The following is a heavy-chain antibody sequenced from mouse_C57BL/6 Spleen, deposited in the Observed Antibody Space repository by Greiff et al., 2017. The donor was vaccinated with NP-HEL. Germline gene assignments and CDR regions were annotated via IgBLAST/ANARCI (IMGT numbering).Heavy chain of an antibody. CDR2: INPSNGGT. V-gene: IGHV1-53*01. D-gene: IGHD2-4*01. Sequence: VQLQQPGTELVKPGASVKLSCMASGYTFTSYWMHWVKQRPGQGLEWIGNINPSNGGTNYNEKFKSKATLTVDKSSSTAYMQLSSLTSEDSAVYYCASPIYYDYDRFDYWGQGTTLTVSS. CDR1: GYTFTSYW. CDR3: ASPIYYDYDRFDY. J-gene: IGHJ2*01.